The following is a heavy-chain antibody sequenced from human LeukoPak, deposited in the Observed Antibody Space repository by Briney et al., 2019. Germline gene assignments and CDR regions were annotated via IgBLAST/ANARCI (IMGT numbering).Heavy chain of an antibody. CDR3: ARGSITMVRGVMPIDY. CDR2: ISGSGGTT. V-gene: IGHV3-23*01. Sequence: GGSLRLSCAASGFTFSTYAMSWVRQAPGKGLEWVSTISGSGGTTYYADSVKGRFTISRDNSKNSLYLQMNSLRAEDTAVYYCARGSITMVRGVMPIDYWGQGTLVTVSS. D-gene: IGHD3-10*01. CDR1: GFTFSTYA. J-gene: IGHJ4*02.